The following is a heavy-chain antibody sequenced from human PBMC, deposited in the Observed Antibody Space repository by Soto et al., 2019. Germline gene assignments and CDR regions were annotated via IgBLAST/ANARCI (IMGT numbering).Heavy chain of an antibody. V-gene: IGHV1-18*01. CDR1: GYTFTSDG. Sequence: QVQLVQSGAEVKKPGASVKVSCKASGYTFTSDGISWVRQAPRQGLEWMGWISASSGNTNYAQKLQGRVTMTTDTSTSIAYMELRSPRSDDTAVYYCARDSQYWYFDLWGRGTLVTVSS. CDR3: ARDSQYWYFDL. J-gene: IGHJ2*01. CDR2: ISASSGNT.